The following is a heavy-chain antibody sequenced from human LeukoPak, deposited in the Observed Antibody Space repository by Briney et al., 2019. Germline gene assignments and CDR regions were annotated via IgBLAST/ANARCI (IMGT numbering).Heavy chain of an antibody. V-gene: IGHV4-38-2*01. CDR1: GHSISSGYY. Sequence: SEPLSLLRAVSGHSISSGYYWDWIRQPPRKGPEWIGRMYHGGRPHYNPSLQSRGPLSVDTAKNQFSLKLSSATAADTAVYYCARNPGSRPLDYWGQGTLVTVSS. J-gene: IGHJ4*02. CDR3: ARNPGSRPLDY. CDR2: MYHGGRP.